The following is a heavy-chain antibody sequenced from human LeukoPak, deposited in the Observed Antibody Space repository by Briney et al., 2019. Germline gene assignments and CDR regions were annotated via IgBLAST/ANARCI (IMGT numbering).Heavy chain of an antibody. CDR1: KFTFSNYW. J-gene: IGHJ4*02. Sequence: GGSLRLSCAASKFTFSNYWMSWVRQAPGKGLEWVANIKHDGSEKNYVDSVKGRFTISRDNAKGSLYLQMNSLRAEDTAVYYCARALSGWGQGTLVTVSS. CDR3: ARALSG. D-gene: IGHD3-3*01. V-gene: IGHV3-7*03. CDR2: IKHDGSEK.